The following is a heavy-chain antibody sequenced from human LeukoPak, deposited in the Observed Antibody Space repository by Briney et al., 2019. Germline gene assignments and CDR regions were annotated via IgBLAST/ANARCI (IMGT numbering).Heavy chain of an antibody. CDR1: GGSISSYY. D-gene: IGHD3-10*01. CDR2: IYYSGST. CDR3: ARVAPYYYGSGTRGAFDI. Sequence: PSETLSLTCTVSGGSISSYYWSWIRQPPGKGLEWIGYIYYSGSTNYNPSLKSRVTISVDTSKNQFSLKLSSVTAADTAVYYCARVAPYYYGSGTRGAFDIWGQGTMVTVSS. V-gene: IGHV4-59*01. J-gene: IGHJ3*02.